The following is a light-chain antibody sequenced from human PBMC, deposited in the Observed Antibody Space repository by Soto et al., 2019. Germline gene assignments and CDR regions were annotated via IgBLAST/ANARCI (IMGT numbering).Light chain of an antibody. V-gene: IGKV3-20*01. J-gene: IGKJ2*01. Sequence: TVLTQSPGTLSLSPGERATLSCRASQSISTNFLAWYQHKPGQAPRLLIFGASRRAPGIPDRFSGSGSGTDFTLRISGLEPEDFAVYYCQQYSSSSYTFGQGTKLDIK. CDR1: QSISTNF. CDR3: QQYSSSSYT. CDR2: GAS.